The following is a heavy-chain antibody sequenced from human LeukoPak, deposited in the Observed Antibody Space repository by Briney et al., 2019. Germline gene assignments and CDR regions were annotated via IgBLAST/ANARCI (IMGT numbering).Heavy chain of an antibody. CDR1: GYTFTSHA. Sequence: ASVKVSCKASGYTFTSHAINWVRQAPGQGLEWVGWINTHGANPTYAQGLTGRYVFSVDTSATTAYLQIYNLQAEDSAVYFCARASVVTFRDAFDVWGQGTRVTVSS. CDR2: INTHGANP. J-gene: IGHJ3*01. D-gene: IGHD4-23*01. V-gene: IGHV7-4-1*01. CDR3: ARASVVTFRDAFDV.